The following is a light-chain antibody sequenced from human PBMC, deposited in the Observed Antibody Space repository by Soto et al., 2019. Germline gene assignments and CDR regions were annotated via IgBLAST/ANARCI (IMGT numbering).Light chain of an antibody. V-gene: IGKV1-13*02. CDR3: QQLNSYPIT. Sequence: ANQLTQSPSPLSASVGDRVTITCRASQAISSALAWYQQKPGKPPKLLIYDASTLQSGVPSRFSGTASGTDFTLTISSLQPEDFATYYCQQLNSYPITFGQGTRLENK. CDR1: QAISSA. CDR2: DAS. J-gene: IGKJ5*01.